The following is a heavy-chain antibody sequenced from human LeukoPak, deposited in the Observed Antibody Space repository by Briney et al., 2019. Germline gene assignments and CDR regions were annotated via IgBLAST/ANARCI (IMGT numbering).Heavy chain of an antibody. V-gene: IGHV4-4*07. CDR1: GGSISSYY. Sequence: SETLSLTCTVSGGSISSYYWSWIRRPAGKGLEWIGRIYTSGSTNYNPSLKSRVTMSVDTSKNRFSLKLSSVTAADTAVYYCARDQFSSGWYGGLDYWGQGTLVTVSS. CDR3: ARDQFSSGWYGGLDY. J-gene: IGHJ4*02. D-gene: IGHD6-19*01. CDR2: IYTSGST.